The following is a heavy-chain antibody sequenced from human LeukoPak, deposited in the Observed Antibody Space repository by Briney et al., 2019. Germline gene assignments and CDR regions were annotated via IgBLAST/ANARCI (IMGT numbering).Heavy chain of an antibody. D-gene: IGHD6-6*01. CDR3: ARVVLDHF. CDR1: GFDFSKYT. V-gene: IGHV3-21*06. J-gene: IGHJ4*02. Sequence: GGSLRLSCAASGFDFSKYTMSWVRQAPGKGLEWVSSISSGSRRIRYADSMRGRFTISRDNAKSSVYLQMHNLRVEDTATYFCARVVLDHFWGRGTLVTVSS. CDR2: ISSGSRRI.